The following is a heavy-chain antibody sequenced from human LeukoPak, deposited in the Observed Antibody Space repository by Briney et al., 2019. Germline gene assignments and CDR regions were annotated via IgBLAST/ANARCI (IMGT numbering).Heavy chain of an antibody. CDR2: IYYSGST. V-gene: IGHV4-59*02. Sequence: GSLRLSCAASGFTVSSNYMSWIRQPPGKGLEWIGYIYYSGSTNYNPSLKSRVTISVDTSKNQFSLKLSSVTAADTAVYYCARELSRDGYKSHWFDPWGQGTLVTVSS. CDR1: GFTVSSNY. D-gene: IGHD5-24*01. CDR3: ARELSRDGYKSHWFDP. J-gene: IGHJ5*02.